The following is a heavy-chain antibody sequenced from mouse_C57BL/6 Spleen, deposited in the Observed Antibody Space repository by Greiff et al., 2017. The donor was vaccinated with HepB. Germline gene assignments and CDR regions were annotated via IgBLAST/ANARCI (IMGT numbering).Heavy chain of an antibody. Sequence: DVQLQESGPGLVKPSQSLSLTCSVTGYSITSGYYWNWIRQFPGNKLEWMGYISYDGSNNYNPSLKNRISITRDTSKNQFFLKLNSVTTEDTATYYCARRRGFPYYFDYWGQGTTLTVSS. CDR2: ISYDGSN. CDR3: ARRRGFPYYFDY. CDR1: GYSITSGYY. V-gene: IGHV3-6*01. J-gene: IGHJ2*01.